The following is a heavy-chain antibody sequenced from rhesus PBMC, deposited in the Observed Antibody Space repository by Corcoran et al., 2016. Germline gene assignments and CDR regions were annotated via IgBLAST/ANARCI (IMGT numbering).Heavy chain of an antibody. CDR1: GYSISSGYY. CDR2: ISVSSGST. CDR3: ARDLEVAAAYAFDF. J-gene: IGHJ3*01. V-gene: IGHV4-99*02. D-gene: IGHD6-25*01. Sequence: QVQLQESGPGLVKPSETLSLTCAVSGYSISSGYYWGWIGQPPGQVLEYIGYISVSSGSTYSNPSLRVRVTISKDTSKNQFSLKLSSVTAADTAVYYCARDLEVAAAYAFDFWGQGLRVTVSS.